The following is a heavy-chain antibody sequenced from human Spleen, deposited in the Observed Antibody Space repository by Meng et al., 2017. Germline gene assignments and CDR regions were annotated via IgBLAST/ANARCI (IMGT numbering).Heavy chain of an antibody. CDR2: ISSSGRTI. CDR1: GFSLSSHE. Sequence: GESLRISCAASGFSLSSHEMNWVRQPPGKGLEWVSHISSSGRTIYYADSVKGRFTISRDNAKNSLYLQMISLRAEDTALYYCAREGSDSGYGVDLWGQGTTVTVSS. J-gene: IGHJ6*02. D-gene: IGHD3-10*01. V-gene: IGHV3-48*03. CDR3: AREGSDSGYGVDL.